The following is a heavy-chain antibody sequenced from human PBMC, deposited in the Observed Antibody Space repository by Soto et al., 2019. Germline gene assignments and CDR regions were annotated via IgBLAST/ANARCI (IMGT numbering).Heavy chain of an antibody. CDR2: IKQDGSEK. J-gene: IGHJ6*04. Sequence: GGSLRLSCAASGFTFSSYWMSWVRQAPGKGLEWVANIKQDGSEKYYVDSVKGRFTISRDNAKNSLYLQMNSLRVEDTAVYYCARETEYYDFWSGYYYYYGMDVWGKGTTVTVSS. CDR3: ARETEYYDFWSGYYYYYGMDV. V-gene: IGHV3-7*05. CDR1: GFTFSSYW. D-gene: IGHD3-3*01.